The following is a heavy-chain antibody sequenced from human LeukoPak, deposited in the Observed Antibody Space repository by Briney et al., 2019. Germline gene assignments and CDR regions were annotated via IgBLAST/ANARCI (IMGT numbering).Heavy chain of an antibody. J-gene: IGHJ4*02. CDR2: ISGSGGST. V-gene: IGHV3-23*01. CDR3: AKMGGSIAARPNYFDY. Sequence: GGSLRLSCAASGFTFSSYAMNWVRQAPGKGLEWVSAISGSGGSTYYADSVKGRFTIFRDNSKNTLYLQMNSLRAEDTAIYYCAKMGGSIAARPNYFDYWGQGTLVTVSS. D-gene: IGHD6-6*01. CDR1: GFTFSSYA.